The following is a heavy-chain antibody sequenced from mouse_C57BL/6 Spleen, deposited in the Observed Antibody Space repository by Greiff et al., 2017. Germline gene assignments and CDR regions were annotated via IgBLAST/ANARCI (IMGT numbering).Heavy chain of an antibody. CDR1: GYTFTDYN. V-gene: IGHV1-18*01. CDR2: INPNNGGT. CDR3: ARKGRGFAY. D-gene: IGHD3-3*01. Sequence: EVQLQQSGPELVKPGASVKIPCKASGYTFTDYNMDWVKQSHGKSLEWIGDINPNNGGTIYNQKFKGKATLTVDTSSSTAYMELRSLTSEDTAVYYCARKGRGFAYWGQGTLVTVSA. J-gene: IGHJ3*01.